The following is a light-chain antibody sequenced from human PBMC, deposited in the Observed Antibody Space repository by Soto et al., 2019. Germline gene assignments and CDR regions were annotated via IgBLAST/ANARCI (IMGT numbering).Light chain of an antibody. Sequence: LPESVGDRVTITCRASQSISSWLAWYQQKPGKAPKLLIYKASGLESGVPSRLSGSGSGTDFTLTMSSLLADEFAPYYCHPHTIYSPLTFGGGTKVDIK. J-gene: IGKJ4*01. CDR1: QSISSW. V-gene: IGKV1-5*03. CDR3: HPHTIYSPLT. CDR2: KAS.